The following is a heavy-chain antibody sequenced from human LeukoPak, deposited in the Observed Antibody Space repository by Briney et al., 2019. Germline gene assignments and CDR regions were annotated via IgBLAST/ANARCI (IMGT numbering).Heavy chain of an antibody. CDR2: ISPTGIST. CDR1: GFTFSSFT. V-gene: IGHV3-21*01. CDR3: GRDYLGESGAGGP. D-gene: IGHD3-10*01. J-gene: IGHJ5*02. Sequence: AGSLRLSCAASGFTFSSFTMSWVRQAPGKGLEWASSISPTGISTWHADSVKGRFTISRDNAKNSVHLQMTNLRVDDTAVYYCGRDYLGESGAGGPWGQGILVTVSS.